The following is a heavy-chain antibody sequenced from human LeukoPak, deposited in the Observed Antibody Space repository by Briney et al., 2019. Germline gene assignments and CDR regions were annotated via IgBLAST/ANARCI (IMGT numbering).Heavy chain of an antibody. D-gene: IGHD3-10*01. CDR2: TNHSGST. V-gene: IGHV4-34*01. CDR3: ATQNYYGSGSSVDY. J-gene: IGHJ4*02. Sequence: ASETLSLTCAVYGGSFSGYYWSWIRQPPGKGLEWIGETNHSGSTNYNPSLKSRVTISVDTSKNQFSLKLSSVTAADTAVYYCATQNYYGSGSSVDYWGQGTLVTVSS. CDR1: GGSFSGYY.